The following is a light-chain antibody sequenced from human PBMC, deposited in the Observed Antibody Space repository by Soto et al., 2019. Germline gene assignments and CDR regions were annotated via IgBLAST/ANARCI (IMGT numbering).Light chain of an antibody. CDR3: QQYNNWPPLT. J-gene: IGKJ4*01. CDR2: GAS. V-gene: IGKV3-15*01. Sequence: EIVMTQSPATLSVSPGERATLSCRASQSVSSTLAWYQQKPGQAPTLLIYGASTRATGIPARFSGSGSGTEFTLTISSLQSEDVAVYYCQQYNNWPPLTFGGGTKVEIK. CDR1: QSVSST.